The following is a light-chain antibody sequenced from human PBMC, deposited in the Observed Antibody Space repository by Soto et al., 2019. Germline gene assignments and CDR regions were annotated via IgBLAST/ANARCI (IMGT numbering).Light chain of an antibody. Sequence: EIVLTQSPGTLSLSPGERATLSCRASQSVSSSYSAWYQQKSGQAPRLLIYGASNRATGIPDRFSGSGSGTDFTLTISRLEPEDFAVYYCQQYGRSSWTFGQGTKVDIK. CDR3: QQYGRSSWT. CDR1: QSVSSSY. J-gene: IGKJ1*01. V-gene: IGKV3-20*01. CDR2: GAS.